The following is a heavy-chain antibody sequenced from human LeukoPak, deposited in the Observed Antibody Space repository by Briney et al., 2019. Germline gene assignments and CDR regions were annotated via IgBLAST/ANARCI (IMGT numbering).Heavy chain of an antibody. V-gene: IGHV1-2*04. CDR1: GYTFTGYY. D-gene: IGHD3-22*01. CDR3: ARAGSLTYYYDSSDAFDI. CDR2: INPNSGGT. Sequence: ASVKVSCKASGYTFTGYYMHWVRQAPGQGLEWMGWINPNSGGTNYAQKFQGWVTMTRDTSISTAYMELSRLRSDDTAVYYCARAGSLTYYYDSSDAFDIWGQGTMVTVSS. J-gene: IGHJ3*02.